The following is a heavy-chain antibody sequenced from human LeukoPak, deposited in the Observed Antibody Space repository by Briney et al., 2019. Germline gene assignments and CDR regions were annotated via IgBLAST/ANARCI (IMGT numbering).Heavy chain of an antibody. Sequence: SETLSLTCTVAGGSISSSSYSWGWIRQPPGKGLEGIGIIYYSGSTYYNPSLKSRGTISVDTSKNQFSLKLSSVTAADTAVYYCARHRGCSGGNCYNWFDPWGQGTLVTVSS. CDR2: IYYSGST. J-gene: IGHJ5*02. CDR1: GGSISSSSYS. CDR3: ARHRGCSGGNCYNWFDP. D-gene: IGHD2-15*01. V-gene: IGHV4-39*01.